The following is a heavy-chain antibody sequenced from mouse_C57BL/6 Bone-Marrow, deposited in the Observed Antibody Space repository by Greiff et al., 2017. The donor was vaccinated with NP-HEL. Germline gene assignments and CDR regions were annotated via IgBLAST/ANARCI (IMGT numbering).Heavy chain of an antibody. CDR3: ARGVLLYPGWFAY. V-gene: IGHV1-69*01. CDR1: GYTFTSYW. CDR2: IDPSDSYT. Sequence: QVQLQQPGAELVMPGASVKLSCKASGYTFTSYWMHWVKQRPGQGLEWIGEIDPSDSYTNYNQKFKGKSTLTVDKSSSTAYMQLSSLTSEDSAVYYCARGVLLYPGWFAYWGQGTLVTVSA. D-gene: IGHD1-1*01. J-gene: IGHJ3*01.